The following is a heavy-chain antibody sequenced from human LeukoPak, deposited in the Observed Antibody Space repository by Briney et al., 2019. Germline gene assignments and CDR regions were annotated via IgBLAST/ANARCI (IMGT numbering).Heavy chain of an antibody. CDR2: IYSGGIT. CDR1: GFTVSSSY. V-gene: IGHV3-66*01. J-gene: IGHJ4*02. D-gene: IGHD2-21*01. CDR3: AKSDCGAEGCKLLNY. Sequence: GGSLRLSCAASGFTVSSSYMSWVRQAPGRGLEWVSVIYSGGITYYADSVKGRFTISRDNSRNTLSLQMNSLRAEDTAVYYCAKSDCGAEGCKLLNYWGQGTLVTVSS.